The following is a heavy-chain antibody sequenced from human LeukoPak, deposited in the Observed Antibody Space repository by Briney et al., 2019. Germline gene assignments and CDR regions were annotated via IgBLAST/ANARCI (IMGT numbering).Heavy chain of an antibody. Sequence: GGSLRLSCAASGFTFSSYSMNWVRQAPGKGLEWVSSISSSSSYIYYADSVKGRFTISRDNAKNSLYLQMNSLRAEDTAVYYCARDFWGYCSGGSCRLNDYWGQGTLVTVSS. D-gene: IGHD2-15*01. CDR2: ISSSSSYI. CDR3: ARDFWGYCSGGSCRLNDY. J-gene: IGHJ4*02. CDR1: GFTFSSYS. V-gene: IGHV3-21*01.